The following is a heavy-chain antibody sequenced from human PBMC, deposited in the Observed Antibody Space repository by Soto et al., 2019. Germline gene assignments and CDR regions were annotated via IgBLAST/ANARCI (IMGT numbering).Heavy chain of an antibody. CDR3: ARRARPDFYYMDV. CDR1: GFTLSGYA. CDR2: ISSNGVGT. J-gene: IGHJ6*03. V-gene: IGHV3-64*01. Sequence: GGSLRLSCAASGFTLSGYAMDWVRQAPGKGLEYVSGISSNGVGTHYANSVQGRFTISRDNSKNTVYLQMGSLRPEDMAVYYCARRARPDFYYMDVWGKGTTDPVSS. D-gene: IGHD6-6*01.